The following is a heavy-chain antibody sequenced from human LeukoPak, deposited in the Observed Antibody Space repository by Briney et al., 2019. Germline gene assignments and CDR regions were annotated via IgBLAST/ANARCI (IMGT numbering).Heavy chain of an antibody. CDR3: ARVTANWFDP. CDR2: ISSSGSTI. CDR1: GFTFSSYE. Sequence: GGSLRLSCAASGFTFSSYEINWVRQAPGKGLEWVSYISSSGSTIYYADSVNGRFTISRDNAKNSLYLQMNSLRAEDTAVYYCARVTANWFDPWGQGTLVTVSS. V-gene: IGHV3-48*03. J-gene: IGHJ5*02. D-gene: IGHD2-21*02.